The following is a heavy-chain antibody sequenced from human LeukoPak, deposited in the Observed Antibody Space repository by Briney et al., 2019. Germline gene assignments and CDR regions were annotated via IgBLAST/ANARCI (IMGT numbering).Heavy chain of an antibody. Sequence: ASVKVSCKASGGTFSSYAISWVRQAPGQGLEWMGRIIPIFGTTNYAQKFQGRVTITTDESTSTAYMELSSLRSEDTAVYYCARGIVGATPLDYWGQGTLVTVSS. CDR2: IIPIFGTT. D-gene: IGHD1-26*01. V-gene: IGHV1-69*05. CDR1: GGTFSSYA. CDR3: ARGIVGATPLDY. J-gene: IGHJ4*02.